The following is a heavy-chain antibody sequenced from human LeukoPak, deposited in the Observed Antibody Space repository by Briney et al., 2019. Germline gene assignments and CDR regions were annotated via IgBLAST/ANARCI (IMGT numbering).Heavy chain of an antibody. CDR3: ARTTTFAPHFDY. J-gene: IGHJ4*02. CDR2: IHYSGST. V-gene: IGHV4-59*01. Sequence: SETLSLTCTVAGASISSDSWSWIRQPPGKGLEWIGNIHYSGSTNYNPSLRSRVIMSIDTSKNQFSLKLSSVTAADTAVYFCARTTTFAPHFDYWGQGTLVTVSS. D-gene: IGHD1-1*01. CDR1: GASISSDS.